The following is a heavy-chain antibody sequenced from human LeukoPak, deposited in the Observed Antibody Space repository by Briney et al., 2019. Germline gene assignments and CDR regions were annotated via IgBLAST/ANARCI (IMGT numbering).Heavy chain of an antibody. D-gene: IGHD4-17*01. CDR1: GYTFTSFY. J-gene: IGHJ4*02. V-gene: IGHV1-2*02. Sequence: ASVKVSCKASGYTFTSFYIHWVRQAPGQGLEWMEWINPNSGGTNYAQKFQGRVTMTRDTSISTAYMELSRLRSDDTAVYYCARGYGDYRPSSLGFDYWGQGTLVTVSS. CDR3: ARGYGDYRPSSLGFDY. CDR2: INPNSGGT.